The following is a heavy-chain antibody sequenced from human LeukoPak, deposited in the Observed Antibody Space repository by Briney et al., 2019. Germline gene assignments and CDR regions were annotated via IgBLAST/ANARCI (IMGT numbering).Heavy chain of an antibody. J-gene: IGHJ4*02. CDR2: INHSGAT. Sequence: SETLSLTCAGSGGAFTGYYWSWTRQPPGKGLEWIGEINHSGATNYNPSLKSRVTISVDTSKNQFSLRLTSVSAADTGVYYCATPTRGGIAVTGTFGHWGQGAQVTVSS. V-gene: IGHV4-34*01. CDR1: GGAFTGYY. D-gene: IGHD6-19*01. CDR3: ATPTRGGIAVTGTFGH.